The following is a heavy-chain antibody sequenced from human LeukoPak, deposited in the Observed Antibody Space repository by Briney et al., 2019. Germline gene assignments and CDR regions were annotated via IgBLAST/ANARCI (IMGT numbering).Heavy chain of an antibody. V-gene: IGHV3-48*01. J-gene: IGHJ4*02. CDR1: GFTFSAYS. D-gene: IGHD4-11*01. CDR3: ARDQAYSFDY. CDR2: IGSSSSPI. Sequence: PGGSLRLSCAASGFTFSAYSMNWVRQAPEKGLEWVSYIGSSSSPIYYADSVKGRFTISIDNAKNSLYLQMDSLRAEDTAVYYCARDQAYSFDYWGQGTLVTVSS.